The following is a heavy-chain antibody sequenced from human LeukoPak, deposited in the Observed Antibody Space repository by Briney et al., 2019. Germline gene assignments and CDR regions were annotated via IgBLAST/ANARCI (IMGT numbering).Heavy chain of an antibody. V-gene: IGHV3-74*01. CDR1: GFTFSSYW. CDR2: INSDGSGT. J-gene: IGHJ5*02. Sequence: GGSLRLSCAASGFTFSSYWMHWVRQAPGKGLVWVSRINSDGSGTTYADSVKGRFTISRDNAKNTLYLQMNSLRAEDAAMYYCTRASQTHWFDPWGQGTLVTVSS. CDR3: TRASQTHWFDP.